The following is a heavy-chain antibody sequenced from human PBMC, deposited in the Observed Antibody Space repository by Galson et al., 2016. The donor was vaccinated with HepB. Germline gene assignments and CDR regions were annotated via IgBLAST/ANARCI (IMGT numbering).Heavy chain of an antibody. D-gene: IGHD6-19*01. Sequence: SLRLSCAAPGFTYSSYGMHWVRQAPGKGLEWVAAISYDGSNEYYADSVKGRFTISRDNSKNTLYLQMNSLRAEDTALYYCAKEKGTSSGWYGELDYWGQGTLVTGSS. CDR2: ISYDGSNE. V-gene: IGHV3-30*18. J-gene: IGHJ4*02. CDR1: GFTYSSYG. CDR3: AKEKGTSSGWYGELDY.